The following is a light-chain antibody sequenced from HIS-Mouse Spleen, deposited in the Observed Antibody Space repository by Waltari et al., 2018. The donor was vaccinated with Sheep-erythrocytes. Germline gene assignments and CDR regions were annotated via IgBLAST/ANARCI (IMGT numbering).Light chain of an antibody. CDR1: SSDVGGYNS. V-gene: IGLV2-11*01. J-gene: IGLJ1*01. CDR3: CSYAGSYNHV. CDR2: DVS. Sequence: QSALTQPRSVSGSPGQSVTISCTGTSSDVGGYNSVSWYQQHPGKAPQLMIYDVSKRPSGVPDRCSGSKSGNTASLTISGLQAEDEADYYCCSYAGSYNHVFATGTKVTVL.